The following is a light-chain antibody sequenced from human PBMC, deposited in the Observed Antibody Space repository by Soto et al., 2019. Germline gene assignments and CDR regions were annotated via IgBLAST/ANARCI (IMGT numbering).Light chain of an antibody. CDR1: SSNIGAGYD. CDR2: GNS. V-gene: IGLV1-40*01. Sequence: VVTQPPSVSGAPGQRVTISCTGSSSNIGAGYDVHWYQQLPGTAPKLLIYGNSNRPSGVPDRFSGSKSGTSASLAITGLQAEDEADYYYQSYDSSLSANYVFGTGTKLTVL. J-gene: IGLJ1*01. CDR3: QSYDSSLSANYV.